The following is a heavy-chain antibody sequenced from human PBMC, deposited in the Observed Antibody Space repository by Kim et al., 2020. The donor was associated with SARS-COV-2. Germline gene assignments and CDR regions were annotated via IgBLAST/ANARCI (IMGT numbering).Heavy chain of an antibody. CDR2: IWYDGSNK. J-gene: IGHJ4*02. Sequence: GGSLRLSCAASGFTFSSYGMHWVRQAPGKGLEWVAVIWYDGSNKYYADSVKGRFTISRDNSKNTLYLQMNSLRAEDTAVYYCAKDGQVGWLQWGWFFDYWGQGTLVTVSS. D-gene: IGHD5-12*01. V-gene: IGHV3-33*06. CDR3: AKDGQVGWLQWGWFFDY. CDR1: GFTFSSYG.